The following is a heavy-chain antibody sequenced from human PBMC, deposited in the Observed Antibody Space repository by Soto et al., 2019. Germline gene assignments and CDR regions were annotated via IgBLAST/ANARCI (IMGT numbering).Heavy chain of an antibody. Sequence: QVQLVQSGAEXKXXXXXXXXXCKASGGXFSSYAISWVRQAPGQGLEWMGGIIPIFGTANYAQKFQGRVTITADESTSTAYMELSSLRSEDTAVYYCARVKGGAWGQGTLVTVSS. J-gene: IGHJ5*02. CDR2: IIPIFGTA. D-gene: IGHD3-16*01. CDR1: GGXFSSYA. CDR3: ARVKGGA. V-gene: IGHV1-69*01.